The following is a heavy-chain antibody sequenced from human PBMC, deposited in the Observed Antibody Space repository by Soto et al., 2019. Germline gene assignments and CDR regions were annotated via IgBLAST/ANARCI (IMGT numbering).Heavy chain of an antibody. Sequence: GGSLRLCCAASEFTFISYSMSWVRQAPGKGLEWVSYISSSSSTIYYADSVKGRFSISRDNAKNSLYLQMNSLRAEDTAVYYCAGRRLDCSSTSCYERWYYYYMGVWGKGTTVTVSS. V-gene: IGHV3-48*01. CDR3: AGRRLDCSSTSCYERWYYYYMGV. J-gene: IGHJ6*03. CDR2: ISSSSSTI. CDR1: EFTFISYS. D-gene: IGHD2-2*01.